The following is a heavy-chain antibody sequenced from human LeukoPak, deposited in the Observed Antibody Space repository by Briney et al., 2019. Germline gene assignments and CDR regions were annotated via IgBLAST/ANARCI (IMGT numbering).Heavy chain of an antibody. CDR2: IRYDGSNK. CDR1: GFTFSSYG. CDR3: AKDPGIVVVPAALYPDY. Sequence: GGSLRLSCAASGFTFSSYGMHWVRQAPGKGLEWVAFIRYDGSNKYYADSVKGRFTISRDNSKNTLYLQMNSLRAEDTAVYYCAKDPGIVVVPAALYPDYWGQGTLVTVSS. V-gene: IGHV3-30*02. D-gene: IGHD2-2*01. J-gene: IGHJ4*02.